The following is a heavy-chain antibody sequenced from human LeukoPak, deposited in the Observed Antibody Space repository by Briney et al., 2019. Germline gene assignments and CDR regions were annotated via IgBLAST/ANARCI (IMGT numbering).Heavy chain of an antibody. CDR2: ISFNGSHE. CDR1: GFNFRSYA. Sequence: GGSLRLSCAASGFNFRSYAIHWVRQAPGKGLEWVAVISFNGSHEYYADSVEGRFTISRDNSKNTLYLQMNSLRAEDTAVYYCARARLYYYGMDVWGQGTTVTVSS. CDR3: ARARLYYYGMDV. D-gene: IGHD6-6*01. J-gene: IGHJ6*02. V-gene: IGHV3-30*14.